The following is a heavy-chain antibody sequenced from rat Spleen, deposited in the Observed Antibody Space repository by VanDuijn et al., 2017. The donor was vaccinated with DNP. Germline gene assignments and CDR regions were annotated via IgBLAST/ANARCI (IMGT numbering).Heavy chain of an antibody. CDR1: GYSITSSY. CDR2: IRYSGST. V-gene: IGHV3-1*01. D-gene: IGHD4-3*01. J-gene: IGHJ1*01. CDR3: ARQNIVRDWFFDF. Sequence: EVQLQESGPGLVKPSQSLSLTCSVTGYSITSSYRWNWIRKFPGNKMEWIGHIRYSGSTSYNPSLKSRISITRDTSKNQFFLQLNSVTTEDTATYYCARQNIVRDWFFDFWGPGTMVTVSS.